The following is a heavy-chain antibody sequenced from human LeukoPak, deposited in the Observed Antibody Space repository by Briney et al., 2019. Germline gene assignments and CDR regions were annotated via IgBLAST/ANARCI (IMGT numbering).Heavy chain of an antibody. CDR1: GGSISSSSYY. V-gene: IGHV4-39*01. CDR2: IYYSGST. Sequence: SETLSLTCTVSGGSISSSSYYWGWIRQPPGKGLEWIGSIYYSGSTYYNPSLKSRVTISVDTSKNQFSLKLSSVTAADTAVYYCASGHRGDRGIFGVDHGGKWFDPWGQGTLVTVSS. CDR3: ASGHRGDRGIFGVDHGGKWFDP. D-gene: IGHD3-3*01. J-gene: IGHJ5*02.